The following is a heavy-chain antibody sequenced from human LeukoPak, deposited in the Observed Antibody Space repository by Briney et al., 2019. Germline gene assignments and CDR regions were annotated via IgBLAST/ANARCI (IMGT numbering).Heavy chain of an antibody. D-gene: IGHD3-9*01. V-gene: IGHV3-11*01. Sequence: PGGSLRLSCAASGFTFSDYYMSWIRRAPGKGLEWVSYISSSGSTIYYADSVKGRFTISRDNAKNSLYLQMNSLRAEDTAVYYCARTDYDILTGYTQYFQHWGQGTLVTVSS. CDR2: ISSSGSTI. CDR1: GFTFSDYY. CDR3: ARTDYDILTGYTQYFQH. J-gene: IGHJ1*01.